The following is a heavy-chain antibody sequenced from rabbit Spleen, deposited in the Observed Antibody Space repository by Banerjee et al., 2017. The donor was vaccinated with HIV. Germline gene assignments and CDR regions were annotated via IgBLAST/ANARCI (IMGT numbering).Heavy chain of an antibody. J-gene: IGHJ4*01. CDR3: ARDLAGAIGWNFYL. D-gene: IGHD4-1*01. V-gene: IGHV1S40*01. Sequence: QSLEESGGGLVKPEASLTLTCKASGFSFNSGYDMCWVRQAPGKGLEWIACIYAGSSGDTYSATWAKGRFTISKTSPTTVTLQLTSLTVADTATYFCARDLAGAIGWNFYLWGPGTLVTVS. CDR2: IYAGSSGDT. CDR1: GFSFNSGYD.